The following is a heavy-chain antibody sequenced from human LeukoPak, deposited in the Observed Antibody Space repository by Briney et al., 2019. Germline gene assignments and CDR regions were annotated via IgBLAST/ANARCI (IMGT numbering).Heavy chain of an antibody. CDR2: IRSRTNNYAT. V-gene: IGHV3-73*01. CDR1: GFNFTDSA. Sequence: GGSLRLSCAASGFNFTDSAVHWVRQASGKGLEWVGRIRSRTNNYATSYAASLRGKFTISRDDSHDTVYLQMRGLKAEATAVYYCTRVEAVPGSTSYYYYMDVWGKGTAVTVSS. CDR3: TRVEAVPGSTSYYYYMDV. J-gene: IGHJ6*03. D-gene: IGHD6-19*01.